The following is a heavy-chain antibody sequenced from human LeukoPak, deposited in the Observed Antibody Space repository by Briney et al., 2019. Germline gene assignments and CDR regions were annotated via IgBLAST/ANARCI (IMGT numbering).Heavy chain of an antibody. CDR1: GFIFSDYY. Sequence: GGSLRLSCAASGFIFSDYYMSWIRQAPGKGLEWVSYISTTGYTTYYADSVKGRFTISRDNAKNSLYLQMNSLSAEDTAVYYCARTAAAGGDWGQGTLVTVSS. J-gene: IGHJ4*02. CDR3: ARTAAAGGD. D-gene: IGHD6-25*01. V-gene: IGHV3-11*01. CDR2: ISTTGYTT.